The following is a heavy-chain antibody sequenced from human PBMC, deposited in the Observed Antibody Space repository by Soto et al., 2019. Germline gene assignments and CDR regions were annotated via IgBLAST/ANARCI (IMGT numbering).Heavy chain of an antibody. V-gene: IGHV1-69*13. CDR3: ARDRWAYYYASRGQTGAFDI. D-gene: IGHD3-22*01. Sequence: ASVKVSCKASGGTFSSYAISWVRQAPGQGLEWMGGIIPIFGTANYAQKFQGRVTITADESTSTAYMELSSLRSEDTAVYYCARDRWAYYYASRGQTGAFDIWGQGTIVTLSS. J-gene: IGHJ3*02. CDR2: IIPIFGTA. CDR1: GGTFSSYA.